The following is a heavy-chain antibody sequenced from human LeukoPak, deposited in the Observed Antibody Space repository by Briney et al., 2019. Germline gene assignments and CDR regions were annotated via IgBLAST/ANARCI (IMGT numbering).Heavy chain of an antibody. D-gene: IGHD3-10*01. Sequence: SEALSLTCNVSGASISSYYWTWIRQPPGKGLEWIASISDIGSNYNPSLRSRATTSLDTSKNQFSLNLRSVTAADTAVYYCARDFMVRGDQVNYYYYYMDVWGAGATITVSS. CDR1: GASISSYY. V-gene: IGHV4-59*01. J-gene: IGHJ6*03. CDR3: ARDFMVRGDQVNYYYYYMDV. CDR2: ISDIGS.